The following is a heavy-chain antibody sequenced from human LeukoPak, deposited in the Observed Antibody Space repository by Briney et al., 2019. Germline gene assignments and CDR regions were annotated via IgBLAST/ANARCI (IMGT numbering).Heavy chain of an antibody. V-gene: IGHV3-21*01. Sequence: GGSLRLSCAASGFTFSSYSMSWVRQAPGKGLEWVSSISSSSSYIYYADSVKGRFTISRDNAKNSLYLQMNSLRAEDTAVYYCAREFVYYDILTGYLYYFDYWGQGTLVTVSS. CDR2: ISSSSSYI. J-gene: IGHJ4*02. CDR1: GFTFSSYS. D-gene: IGHD3-9*01. CDR3: AREFVYYDILTGYLYYFDY.